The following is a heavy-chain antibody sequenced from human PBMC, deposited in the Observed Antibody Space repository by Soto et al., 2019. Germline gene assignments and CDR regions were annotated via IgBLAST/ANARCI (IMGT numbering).Heavy chain of an antibody. CDR1: GGSISSSSYY. CDR3: ARHVARIAAAGEDFDY. J-gene: IGHJ4*02. CDR2: IYYSGST. D-gene: IGHD6-13*01. V-gene: IGHV4-39*01. Sequence: QLQLQESGPGLVKPSETLSLTCTVSGGSISSSSYYWGWIRQPPGKGLEWIGSIYYSGSTYYNPSLKSRVTISVDTSKNQFSLKLSSVTAADTAVYYCARHVARIAAAGEDFDYWGQGTLVTVSS.